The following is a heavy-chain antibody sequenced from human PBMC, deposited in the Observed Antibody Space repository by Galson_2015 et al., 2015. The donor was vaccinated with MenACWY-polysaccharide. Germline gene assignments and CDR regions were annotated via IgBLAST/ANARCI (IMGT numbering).Heavy chain of an antibody. CDR1: GFSFSGYY. Sequence: SLRLSCEASGFSFSGYYIHWLRQTPGNGLEWFSDIDGSRSSTIFADSVKGRFIISRDNSEISLYLQMNSLRAEDTAVYFCSKDSRGARSSYFDNWGQGIQVTVSS. V-gene: IGHV3-11*05. CDR2: IDGSRSST. J-gene: IGHJ4*02. D-gene: IGHD3-10*01. CDR3: SKDSRGARSSYFDN.